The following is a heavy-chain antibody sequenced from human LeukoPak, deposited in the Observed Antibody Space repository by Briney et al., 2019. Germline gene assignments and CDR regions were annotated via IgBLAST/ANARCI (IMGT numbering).Heavy chain of an antibody. Sequence: QPGGSLRLSCAASGFSFSSYAMSWVRKAPGKGLEWVSNISGRDGSTYYADSVKGRFTISRDNSKNTLYLQMNSLRAEDTAVYYCAKSGYNRFDYWGQGTLVTVSS. J-gene: IGHJ4*02. CDR2: ISGRDGST. D-gene: IGHD5-24*01. V-gene: IGHV3-23*01. CDR1: GFSFSSYA. CDR3: AKSGYNRFDY.